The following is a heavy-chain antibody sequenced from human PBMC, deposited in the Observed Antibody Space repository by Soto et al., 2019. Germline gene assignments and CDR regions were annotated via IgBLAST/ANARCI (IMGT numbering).Heavy chain of an antibody. J-gene: IGHJ4*02. CDR1: GFTFSSYG. V-gene: IGHV3-30*18. CDR3: AKGHSGYEFFDY. D-gene: IGHD5-12*01. Sequence: QVQLVESGGGVVQPGRSLRLSCAASGFTFSSYGMHWVRQAPGKGLEWVAVISYDGSNKYYADSVKGRFTILRDNSKNTLYLQMNSLRAEDTAVYYCAKGHSGYEFFDYWGQGTLVTVSS. CDR2: ISYDGSNK.